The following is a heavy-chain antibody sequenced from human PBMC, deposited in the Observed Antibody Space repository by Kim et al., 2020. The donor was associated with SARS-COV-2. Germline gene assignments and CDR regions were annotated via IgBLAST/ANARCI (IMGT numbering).Heavy chain of an antibody. J-gene: IGHJ3*02. CDR1: GFTFTSSA. CDR2: IVVGSGNT. CDR3: AADSSGYYDAFDI. V-gene: IGHV1-58*01. Sequence: SVKVSCKASGFTFTSSAVQWVRQARGQRLEWIGWIVVGSGNTNYAQKFQERVTITRDMSTSTAYMELSSLRSEDTAVYYCAADSSGYYDAFDIWGEGTMVTVSS. D-gene: IGHD3-22*01.